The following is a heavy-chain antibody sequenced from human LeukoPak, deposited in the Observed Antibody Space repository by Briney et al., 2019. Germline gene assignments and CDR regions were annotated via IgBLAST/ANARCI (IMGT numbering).Heavy chain of an antibody. CDR1: GFTFSDYY. J-gene: IGHJ5*02. V-gene: IGHV3-11*01. CDR2: ISSSGSTI. CDR3: ARHLNYDILTGYPYWFDP. Sequence: GGSLRLSCAASGFTFSDYYMSWLRQAPGKGLEWVSYISSSGSTIYYADSVKGRFTISRDNAKNSLYLQMNSLRAEDTAVYYCARHLNYDILTGYPYWFDPWGQGTLVTVSS. D-gene: IGHD3-9*01.